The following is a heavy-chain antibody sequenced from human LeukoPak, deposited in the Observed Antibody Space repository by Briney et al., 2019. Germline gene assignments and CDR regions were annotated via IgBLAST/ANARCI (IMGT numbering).Heavy chain of an antibody. V-gene: IGHV4-31*03. J-gene: IGHJ3*02. CDR1: GASLNSGGYY. D-gene: IGHD1-26*01. CDR2: IFYSGST. CDR3: ARVSRFWGATGENAFDI. Sequence: SQTLSLTCTVSGASLNSGGYYWGWIRQHPGKGLEWIGYIFYSGSTYQNPSLKSRVTISVDTSKNQFSLKLSSVTAADTAVYYCARVSRFWGATGENAFDIWGQGTMVTVSS.